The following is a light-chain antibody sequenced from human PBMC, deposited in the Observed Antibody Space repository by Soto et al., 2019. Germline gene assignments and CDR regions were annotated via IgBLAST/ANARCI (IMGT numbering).Light chain of an antibody. CDR3: LQFNNYPFT. CDR2: DAS. J-gene: IGKJ3*01. CDR1: QGISSA. Sequence: AIQLTQSPSSLSASVGDRVTIACRASQGISSALAWYQQKPGKGPRLLIYDASSLESGVPSRFSGSGSGTDFTLTISSLHPEDFATYYCLQFNNYPFTFGPGTKGDIK. V-gene: IGKV1D-13*01.